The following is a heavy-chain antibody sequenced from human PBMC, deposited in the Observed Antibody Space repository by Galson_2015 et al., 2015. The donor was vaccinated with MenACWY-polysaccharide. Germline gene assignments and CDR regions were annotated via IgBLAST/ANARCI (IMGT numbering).Heavy chain of an antibody. Sequence: SLRLSCAASGSRFSHSGMHWVRQAPGKGLEWVAVIQYDGSKIVYADSVKGRFTISRDNSKNTLFLEMNSLGAEDTAVYYCARESSRIVFHAFDTWGQGTMVTVSS. CDR1: GSRFSHSG. CDR2: IQYDGSKI. D-gene: IGHD6-13*01. J-gene: IGHJ3*02. V-gene: IGHV3-33*01. CDR3: ARESSRIVFHAFDT.